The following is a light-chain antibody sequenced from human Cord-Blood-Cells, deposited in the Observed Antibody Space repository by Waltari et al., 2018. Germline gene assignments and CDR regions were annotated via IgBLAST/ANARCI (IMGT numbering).Light chain of an antibody. CDR3: QQYDNLPPLFT. CDR1: QDISNY. CDR2: DAS. J-gene: IGKJ3*01. Sequence: DIQMTQSPSSLSASVGDRVTITCQASQDISNYLNWYQQKPGKAPKLLIYDASNLETGVPPRFSGSGSGTDFTVTISSLQPEDIATYYCQQYDNLPPLFTFGPGTKVDIK. V-gene: IGKV1-33*01.